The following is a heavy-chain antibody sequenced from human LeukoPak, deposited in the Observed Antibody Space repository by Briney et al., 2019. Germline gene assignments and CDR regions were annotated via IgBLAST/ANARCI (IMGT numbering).Heavy chain of an antibody. Sequence: SETLSLTCTASGGSISSYYWSWIRQPAGKGLEWIGRIHPSGSTNYNPSLKGRVTLSVDTSKNQFSLKLSSVTAADTAVYYCARGPPPDFDYWGRGTLVTVSS. CDR2: IHPSGST. CDR1: GGSISSYY. J-gene: IGHJ4*02. V-gene: IGHV4-4*07. CDR3: ARGPPPDFDY.